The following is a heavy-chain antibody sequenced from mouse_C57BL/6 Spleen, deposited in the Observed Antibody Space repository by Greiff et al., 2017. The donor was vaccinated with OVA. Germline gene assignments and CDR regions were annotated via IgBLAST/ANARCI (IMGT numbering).Heavy chain of an antibody. CDR1: GYTFTSFW. D-gene: IGHD1-1*01. V-gene: IGHV1-50*01. J-gene: IGHJ2*01. Sequence: QVQLQQPGAELVKPGASVKLSCKASGYTFTSFWMQWVKQRPGQGLEWIGEIDPSDSYTNYNQKFKGKATLTVDTSSSTAYMQLSSLTSEDSAVYFCARGGTTVVDDYWGQGTTLTVSS. CDR2: IDPSDSYT. CDR3: ARGGTTVVDDY.